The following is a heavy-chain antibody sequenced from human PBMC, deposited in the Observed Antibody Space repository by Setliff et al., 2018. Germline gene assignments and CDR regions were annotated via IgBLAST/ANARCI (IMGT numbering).Heavy chain of an antibody. V-gene: IGHV1-18*01. Sequence: ASVKVSCKASGYTFFAYGINWVRQAPGQGLEWMGWISPYNSNTLYAQKFQGRVTMTADTSTNTAYMELRSLRSDDTAMYYCARIDYGGNSVYFDYWGQGTLVTVSS. CDR3: ARIDYGGNSVYFDY. D-gene: IGHD4-17*01. J-gene: IGHJ4*02. CDR1: GYTFFAYG. CDR2: ISPYNSNT.